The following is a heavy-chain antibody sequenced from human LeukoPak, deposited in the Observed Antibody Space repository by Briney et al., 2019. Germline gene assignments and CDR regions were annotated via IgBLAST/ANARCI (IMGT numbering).Heavy chain of an antibody. Sequence: GGSLRLSCAASGFTFSSYAMSWVRQTPGNGLEWVSGISGSGSSTYYADSVKGRFTISRDKSKNTLYLQMNSLRAEDTAIYYCAKDGSSNWYGWFDPWGQGTLVTVSP. D-gene: IGHD6-13*01. V-gene: IGHV3-23*01. CDR3: AKDGSSNWYGWFDP. CDR2: ISGSGSST. CDR1: GFTFSSYA. J-gene: IGHJ5*02.